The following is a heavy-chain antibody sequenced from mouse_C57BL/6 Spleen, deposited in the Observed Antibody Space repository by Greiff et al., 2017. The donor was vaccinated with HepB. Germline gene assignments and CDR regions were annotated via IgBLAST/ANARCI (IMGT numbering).Heavy chain of an antibody. CDR2: ISSGGSYT. D-gene: IGHD1-1*01. J-gene: IGHJ1*03. CDR3: VRHYYCSSYDWYIDV. CDR1: GFTFSSYG. Sequence: EVMLVESGGDLVKPGGSLKLSCAASGFTFSSYGMSWVRQTPDKRLEWVATISSGGSYTYYPDSVKGRVTISRDNAKNTLYLQMSSLKTEDTAMYYCVRHYYCSSYDWYIDVWGTGTTVTVSS. V-gene: IGHV5-6*01.